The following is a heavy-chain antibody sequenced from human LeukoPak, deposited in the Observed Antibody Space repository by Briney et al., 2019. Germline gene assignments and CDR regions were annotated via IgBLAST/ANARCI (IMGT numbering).Heavy chain of an antibody. Sequence: ASVKVSCKASGGTFSSYAISWVRQAPGQGLEWMGWINPNSGGTNYAQKFQGRVTMTRDTSISTAYMELSRLRSDDTAVYYCARVSHSICFDYWGQGTLVTVSS. D-gene: IGHD2/OR15-2a*01. V-gene: IGHV1-2*02. CDR3: ARVSHSICFDY. J-gene: IGHJ4*02. CDR2: INPNSGGT. CDR1: GGTFSSYA.